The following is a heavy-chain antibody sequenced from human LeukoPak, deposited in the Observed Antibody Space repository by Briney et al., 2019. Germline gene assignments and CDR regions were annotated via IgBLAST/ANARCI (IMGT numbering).Heavy chain of an antibody. CDR1: GFTFNTYW. J-gene: IGHJ4*02. CDR3: ARVRGVTIFGVVEVAFDY. V-gene: IGHV3-74*01. D-gene: IGHD3-3*01. Sequence: GGSLRLSCVASGFTFNTYWMHWVRQDSGKGLVWVSRINTDGRTTSYADSVKGRFTISRDNAKNSLYLQMNSLRAEDTAVYYCARVRGVTIFGVVEVAFDYWGQGTLVTVSS. CDR2: INTDGRTT.